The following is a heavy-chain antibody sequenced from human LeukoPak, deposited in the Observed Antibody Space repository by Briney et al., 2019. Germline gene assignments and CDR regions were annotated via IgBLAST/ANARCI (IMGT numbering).Heavy chain of an antibody. D-gene: IGHD4-17*01. J-gene: IGHJ4*02. CDR3: ARVRGNGDYVSNY. CDR2: ISAYNVKT. Sequence: ASVKVSCKASGYTFTIYGISWVRQAPGQGLEWMGWISAYNVKTNYAQNLQGRVTMTTDTSTSTAYMELRSLRPDDTAVYYCARVRGNGDYVSNYWGQGTLVTVSS. CDR1: GYTFTIYG. V-gene: IGHV1-18*01.